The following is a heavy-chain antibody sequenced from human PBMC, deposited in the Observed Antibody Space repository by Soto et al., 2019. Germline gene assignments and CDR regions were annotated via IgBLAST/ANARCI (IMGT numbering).Heavy chain of an antibody. J-gene: IGHJ6*02. CDR1: GGSLNSYY. CDR2: IYSRGST. V-gene: IGHV4-59*01. Sequence: SETLSLTCNVSGGSLNSYYWSWIRQSPGKGLEWIGYIYSRGSTNYNPSFRSRATISIDTSKNKFSLKLISVTAADTGVYHCPRAYLNGIAVWGQGTTVT. CDR3: PRAYLNGIAV.